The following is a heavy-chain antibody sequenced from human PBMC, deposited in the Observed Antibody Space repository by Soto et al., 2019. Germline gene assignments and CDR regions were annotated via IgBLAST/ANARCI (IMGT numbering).Heavy chain of an antibody. CDR2: INPNSGGT. J-gene: IGHJ4*02. D-gene: IGHD1-1*01. Sequence: QVQLVQSGAEVRKPGASVKVSCKASGYTFSDYYIHWVRQAPGQGLEWMGWINPNSGGTKYAPKFQGGATMTRDPSITTAYMELRRLRSGDTAVYYCAREPATAKPEGVDFWGQGTLVTVSS. V-gene: IGHV1-2*02. CDR1: GYTFSDYY. CDR3: AREPATAKPEGVDF.